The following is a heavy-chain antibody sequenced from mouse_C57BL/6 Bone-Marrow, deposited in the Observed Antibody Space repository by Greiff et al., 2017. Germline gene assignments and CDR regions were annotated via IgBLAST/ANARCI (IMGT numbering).Heavy chain of an antibody. V-gene: IGHV1-81*01. CDR1: GYTFTSYG. CDR2: IYPRRGNT. J-gene: IGHJ2*01. CDR3: ASGGYYGG. D-gene: IGHD2-3*01. Sequence: VQLQQSGAELARPGASVKLSCKASGYTFTSYGISWVKQRTGQGLEWIGEIYPRRGNTSYNEKFKGKATLTADQSSSTAYMELRILTSEDSAVYFCASGGYYGGWGQGTTLTVSS.